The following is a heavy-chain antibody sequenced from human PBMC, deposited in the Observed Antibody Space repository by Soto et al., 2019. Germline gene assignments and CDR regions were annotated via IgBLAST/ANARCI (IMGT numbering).Heavy chain of an antibody. CDR3: ARRHCSGGSCQSGGGDY. V-gene: IGHV1-8*01. D-gene: IGHD2-15*01. J-gene: IGHJ4*02. CDR2: MNPKSGNT. CDR1: GYSFTSYD. Sequence: QVQLVQSGAEVKKPGASVKVSCEASGYSFTSYDINWVRQATGQGLEWMGWMNPKSGNTGYAQKFQGRVTMTRNTSISTAYMELSSLRSEDTALYYCARRHCSGGSCQSGGGDYWGQGTLVTVSS.